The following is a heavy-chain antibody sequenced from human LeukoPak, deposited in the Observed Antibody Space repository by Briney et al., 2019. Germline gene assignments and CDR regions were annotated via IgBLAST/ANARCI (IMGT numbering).Heavy chain of an antibody. D-gene: IGHD3-10*01. CDR1: RFTFSDYY. J-gene: IGHJ5*02. CDR2: ISSSGNTI. V-gene: IGHV3-11*01. CDR3: AKDGSTLVRGPAA. Sequence: GGSLRLSCAASRFTFSDYYMSWIRQAPGKGLEWVSYISSSGNTIYYADSVKGRFTISRDNAKNSLYLQMSSLRAEDTAVYYCAKDGSTLVRGPAAWGQGTLVTVSS.